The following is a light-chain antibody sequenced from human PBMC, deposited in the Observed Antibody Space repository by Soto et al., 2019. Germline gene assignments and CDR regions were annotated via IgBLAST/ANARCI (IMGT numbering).Light chain of an antibody. J-gene: IGKJ4*01. V-gene: IGKV3D-15*01. CDR3: QQYNYWTPLT. Sequence: EIGMTQSPATLSVSPGERATLSCRASQSISSNLAWYQQRPGQAPRLLIYGASTRATGIPGRFSGGGSGTEVSLPIRSLQSDDFAVYYYQQYNYWTPLTFGGGTKVEIK. CDR2: GAS. CDR1: QSISSN.